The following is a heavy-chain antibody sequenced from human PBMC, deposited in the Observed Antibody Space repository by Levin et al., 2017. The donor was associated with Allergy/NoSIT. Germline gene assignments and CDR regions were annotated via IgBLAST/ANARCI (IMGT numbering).Heavy chain of an antibody. D-gene: IGHD3-16*01. CDR1: GFTFSSYW. CDR3: ARARIMITFGGGTYYMDG. Sequence: RAGGSLRLSCAASGFTFSSYWMSWVRQAPGKGLEWVANIKQDGSEKYYVDSVKGRFTISRDNAKNSLYLQMNSLRAEDTAVYYCARARIMITFGGGTYYMDGWGKGTTVTVSS. J-gene: IGHJ6*03. V-gene: IGHV3-7*04. CDR2: IKQDGSEK.